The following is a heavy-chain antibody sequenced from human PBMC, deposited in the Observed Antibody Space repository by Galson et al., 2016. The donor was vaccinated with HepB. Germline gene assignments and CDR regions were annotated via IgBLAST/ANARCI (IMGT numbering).Heavy chain of an antibody. J-gene: IGHJ5*02. Sequence: SVKVSCKASGYTFTTYYMHWVRQAPGQGLEWMGILNPIDGTTSYAEQFQGRVTMTRDTSTSTVYLELSSLTSEDTAMYYCARVQGYSHGFNWFDPWGQGTLVTVSS. V-gene: IGHV1-46*01. D-gene: IGHD5-18*01. CDR1: GYTFTTYY. CDR3: ARVQGYSHGFNWFDP. CDR2: LNPIDGTT.